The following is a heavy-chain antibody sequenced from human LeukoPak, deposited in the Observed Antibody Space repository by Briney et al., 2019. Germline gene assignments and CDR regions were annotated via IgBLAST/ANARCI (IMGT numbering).Heavy chain of an antibody. CDR3: ARSRIQRFDY. J-gene: IGHJ4*02. CDR1: GFTSGNFVDYG. CDR2: IYSGGST. D-gene: IGHD5-18*01. Sequence: GGSLRLSCAASGFTSGNFVDYGMSWVRQAPGKGLEWVSVIYSGGSTYYADSVKGRFTISRDNSKNTLYLQMNSLRAEDTAVYYCARSRIQRFDYWGQGTLVTVSS. V-gene: IGHV3-66*02.